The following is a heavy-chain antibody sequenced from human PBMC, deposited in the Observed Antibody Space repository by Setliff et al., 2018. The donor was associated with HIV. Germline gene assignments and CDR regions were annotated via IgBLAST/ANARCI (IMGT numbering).Heavy chain of an antibody. CDR3: ARLGEQWLGGGYYYYMDV. CDR1: GYSFTNYW. Sequence: GESLKISCKGSGYSFTNYWIGWVRQVPGKGLEWMGIIYPADSDTRYSPSFQGQVTISADKSISTAYLQWSSLKASDTAMYYCARLGEQWLGGGYYYYMDVWGKGTTVTVS. CDR2: IYPADSDT. J-gene: IGHJ6*03. V-gene: IGHV5-51*01. D-gene: IGHD6-19*01.